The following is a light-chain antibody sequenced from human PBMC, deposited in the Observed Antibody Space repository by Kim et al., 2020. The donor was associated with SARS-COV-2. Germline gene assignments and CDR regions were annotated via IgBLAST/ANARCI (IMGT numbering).Light chain of an antibody. V-gene: IGLV1-40*01. CDR2: ADT. CDR3: QTFDNSLDAWV. J-gene: IGLJ3*02. CDR1: RSNIGSGYD. Sequence: QRVTISCSGTRSNIGSGYDVHWYQQLPRTAPKLLIYADTTRPSGVPDRFSGSTSGTSASLAITGLQPEDEADYFCQTFDNSLDAWVFGGGTQLTVL.